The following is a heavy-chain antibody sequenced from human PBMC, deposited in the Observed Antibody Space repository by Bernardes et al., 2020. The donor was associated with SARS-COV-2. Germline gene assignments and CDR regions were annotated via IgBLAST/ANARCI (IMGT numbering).Heavy chain of an antibody. CDR2: IKPDGSET. CDR3: ATGLYQHLWAY. Sequence: GGSLRLSCAASGFSFGFLWMNWVRQAPGRGLEWVSNIKPDGSETYYVDSVKGRFTISRDNARKSLYLQMKSLRDDGTAVYYCATGLYQHLWAYWGQGTLVTVSS. J-gene: IGHJ4*02. V-gene: IGHV3-7*01. CDR1: GFSFGFLW. D-gene: IGHD3-3*02.